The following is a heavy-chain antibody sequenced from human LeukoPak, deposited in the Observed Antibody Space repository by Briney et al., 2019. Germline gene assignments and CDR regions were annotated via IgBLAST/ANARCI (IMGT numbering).Heavy chain of an antibody. CDR3: AKDLQHRGATIGY. Sequence: GGSLRLSCAASGFTFSIYGMHWVRQAPGKRLEWVAVIWYDGSNKYYADSVKGRFTISRDNSKNTLYLQMNSLRAEDTAVYYCAKDLQHRGATIGYWGQGTLATVSS. CDR1: GFTFSIYG. CDR2: IWYDGSNK. J-gene: IGHJ4*02. D-gene: IGHD1-26*01. V-gene: IGHV3-33*06.